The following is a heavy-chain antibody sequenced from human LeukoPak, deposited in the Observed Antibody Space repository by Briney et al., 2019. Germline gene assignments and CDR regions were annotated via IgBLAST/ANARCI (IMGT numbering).Heavy chain of an antibody. CDR1: GYTFTSNY. CDR2: ISAYNGNT. Sequence: ASVKVSCKASGYTFTSNYIHWVRQAPGQGLEWMGWISAYNGNTNYAQKLQGRVTMTTDTSTSTAYMELRSLRSDDTAVYYCAREDVVVVAATQYYYYYGMDVWGQGTTVTVSS. V-gene: IGHV1-18*04. J-gene: IGHJ6*02. CDR3: AREDVVVVAATQYYYYYGMDV. D-gene: IGHD2-15*01.